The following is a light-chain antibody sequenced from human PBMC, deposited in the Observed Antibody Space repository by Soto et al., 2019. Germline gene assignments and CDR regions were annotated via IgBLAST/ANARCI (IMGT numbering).Light chain of an antibody. CDR2: AAS. Sequence: DIQMTQSPSSLSASVGDRVTITCRASQSISTYLNWYQQKPGKAPKLLIYAASTLQSGVPSRFSGSGSETDFTLTISSLQPEDFAAYSCQQSYSTPRTFGQGTKVEIK. J-gene: IGKJ1*01. CDR1: QSISTY. CDR3: QQSYSTPRT. V-gene: IGKV1-39*01.